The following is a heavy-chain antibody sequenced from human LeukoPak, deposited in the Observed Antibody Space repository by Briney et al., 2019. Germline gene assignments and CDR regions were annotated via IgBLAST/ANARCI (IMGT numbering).Heavy chain of an antibody. D-gene: IGHD3-10*01. CDR1: GFSFSSYS. Sequence: GTSLRLSCVASGFSFSSYSIHWVRRVPGKGLEWVAVMSVNGVNKYYADSVRGRFTVSRDTASNTMHLEMNNLRIEDTAVYYCMRDYMGWFDPWGQGSLVTVSS. CDR2: MSVNGVNK. CDR3: MRDYMGWFDP. J-gene: IGHJ5*02. V-gene: IGHV3-30-3*01.